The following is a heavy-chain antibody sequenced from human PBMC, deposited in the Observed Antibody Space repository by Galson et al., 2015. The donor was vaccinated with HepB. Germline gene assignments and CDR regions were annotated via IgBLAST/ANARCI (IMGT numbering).Heavy chain of an antibody. J-gene: IGHJ4*02. Sequence: SVKVSCKASGYTFTSYAMHWVRQAPGQRLEWMGWINAGNTEYSQKFQGRVTITRDTSASTAYMELSSLRSEDTAAYYCARALSGWYGTWGQGTLVTVSS. CDR2: INAGNT. V-gene: IGHV1-3*01. CDR1: GYTFTSYA. D-gene: IGHD6-19*01. CDR3: ARALSGWYGT.